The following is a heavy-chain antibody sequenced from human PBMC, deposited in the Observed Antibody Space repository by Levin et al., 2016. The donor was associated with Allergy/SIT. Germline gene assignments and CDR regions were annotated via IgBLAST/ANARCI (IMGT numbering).Heavy chain of an antibody. J-gene: IGHJ4*02. V-gene: IGHV5-51*01. CDR2: IYPDDSDT. D-gene: IGHD1-20*01. Sequence: VRQMPGKGLEWMGSIYPDDSDTIYSPSLQGHVTISAENSITTAYLQWSSLKASDTAIYYCARRITGTASHFDYWGQGALVTVSS. CDR3: ARRITGTASHFDY.